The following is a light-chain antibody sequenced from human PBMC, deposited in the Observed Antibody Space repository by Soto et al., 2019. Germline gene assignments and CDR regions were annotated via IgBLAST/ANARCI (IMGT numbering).Light chain of an antibody. CDR3: SSYTTSSTRI. CDR1: SSDVGDYDY. CDR2: DVS. J-gene: IGLJ2*01. Sequence: QSALTQPAAVSGSPGQSITISCTGTSSDVGDYDYVSWYQQLPGKAPKLVIYDVSNRPSGVSNRFAGSKSGNAASLTISGLQAEDEDYYYCSSYTTSSTRIFGGGTKVTVL. V-gene: IGLV2-14*01.